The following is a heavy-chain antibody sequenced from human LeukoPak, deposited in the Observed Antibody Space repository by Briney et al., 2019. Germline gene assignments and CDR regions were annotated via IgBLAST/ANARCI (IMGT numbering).Heavy chain of an antibody. J-gene: IGHJ4*02. CDR3: ARDREVKGGYDEDN. D-gene: IGHD3-16*01. Sequence: PGRSLRLSCAASGFTFSSYAMHWVRQAPGKGLEWVAVISYDGRNKYYADSVKGRFTISRDNSKNTLYLQMNSLRAEDTAVYYSARDREVKGGYDEDNWGQGTLVTVSS. CDR2: ISYDGRNK. CDR1: GFTFSSYA. V-gene: IGHV3-30*04.